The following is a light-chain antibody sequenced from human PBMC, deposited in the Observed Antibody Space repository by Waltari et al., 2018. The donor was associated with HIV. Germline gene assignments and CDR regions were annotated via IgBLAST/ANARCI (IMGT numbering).Light chain of an antibody. V-gene: IGKV1-5*03. CDR2: KAS. Sequence: DIQMTQTPSTLSASVGDRVNITCRASQSISSWLAWYQQKPGKAPKRLIYKASSLESGVPSRFSGSGSGTEFTLTFSSLQPDDFATYYCQQYNSYSTFGQGTKLEIK. CDR1: QSISSW. CDR3: QQYNSYST. J-gene: IGKJ2*01.